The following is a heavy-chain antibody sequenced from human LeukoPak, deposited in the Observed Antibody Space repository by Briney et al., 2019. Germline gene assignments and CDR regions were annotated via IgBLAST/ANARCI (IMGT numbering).Heavy chain of an antibody. CDR3: AGSTLGYCSSTSCPGWFDP. CDR1: GYSLSGLS. J-gene: IGHJ5*02. D-gene: IGHD2-2*01. CDR2: FDPEDDEA. Sequence: ASVKVSCKVSGYSLSGLSIHWVRQAPGKGLEWMGGFDPEDDEAIYAQSLQGRVTMTEDTSTDTAYMELSGLTSDDAAVYYCAGSTLGYCSSTSCPGWFDPWGQGTLVTVSS. V-gene: IGHV1-24*01.